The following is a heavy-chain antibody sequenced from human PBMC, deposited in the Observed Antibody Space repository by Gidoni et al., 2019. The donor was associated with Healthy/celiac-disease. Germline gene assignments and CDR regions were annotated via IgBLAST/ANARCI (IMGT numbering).Heavy chain of an antibody. CDR3: ARANEGQWLGGYYYMDV. V-gene: IGHV3-21*01. J-gene: IGHJ6*03. CDR2: ISSSSSDI. D-gene: IGHD6-19*01. CDR1: GFTFSSSS. Sequence: EVQLVESGGGLVKPEGSLQLSCAASGFTFSSSSMTWVRQAPGKGLAWVSSISSSSSDIYYADSVKGRFTISRENAKNSLYLQMNSLRAEDTAVYYCARANEGQWLGGYYYMDVWGKGTTVTVS.